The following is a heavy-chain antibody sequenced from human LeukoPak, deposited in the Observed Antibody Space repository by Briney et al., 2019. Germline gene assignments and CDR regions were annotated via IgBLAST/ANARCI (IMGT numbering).Heavy chain of an antibody. V-gene: IGHV4-4*07. D-gene: IGHD2-21*01. CDR2: IHTSGST. Sequence: SETLSLTCTVSGGSISSYYWSWIRQPAGKGLEWIGRIHTSGSTNYNPSLKSRVTISLDTSKNHFSLNLRSMQASDTAVYYCARAFCVGECFVLHIFFDSWGQGTLVTVSS. CDR1: GGSISSYY. CDR3: ARAFCVGECFVLHIFFDS. J-gene: IGHJ4*02.